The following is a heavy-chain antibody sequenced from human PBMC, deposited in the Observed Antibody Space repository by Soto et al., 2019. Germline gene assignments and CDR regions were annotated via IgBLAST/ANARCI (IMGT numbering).Heavy chain of an antibody. CDR3: ARLVYDTRLNYMYFDF. D-gene: IGHD3-10*01. CDR2: IFHDGTA. V-gene: IGHV4-4*02. Sequence: HVKLQESGPGLATPSGTLSLTCAVSGVSLTSGNWWTWVRQSPQRGLEYIGEIFHDGTANYYPSFERRVAMSVDTSRNQFSLKLTSVTAADTAVYFCARLVYDTRLNYMYFDFWGPGTLVNVSS. J-gene: IGHJ4*02. CDR1: GVSLTSGNW.